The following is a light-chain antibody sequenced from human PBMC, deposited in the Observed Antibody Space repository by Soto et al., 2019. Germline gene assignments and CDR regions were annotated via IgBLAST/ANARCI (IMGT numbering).Light chain of an antibody. V-gene: IGLV2-8*01. Sequence: QSALTQPPSASGSPGQSVTISCTGTSSDVGGNNYVSWYQQYPGKAPKLMIYEVSKRPSGVPDRFSGSKSGKTASLTVSGLQPEDEADYYCTSYAGSNIWVFGGGTQLTVL. CDR3: TSYAGSNIWV. J-gene: IGLJ3*02. CDR2: EVS. CDR1: SSDVGGNNY.